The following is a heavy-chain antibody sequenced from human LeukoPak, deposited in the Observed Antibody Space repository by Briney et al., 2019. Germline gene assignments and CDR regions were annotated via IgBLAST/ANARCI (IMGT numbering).Heavy chain of an antibody. V-gene: IGHV3-74*01. Sequence: GGSLRLSCAASGFTFSSYWMHWVRQAPGKGLVWVSRIKSDGSTNYAGSVKGRFTISRDNAKNTVSLQMNSLRAEDTGVYYCARAPSEIGGYYPEYFRHWGQGTLVTVSS. CDR1: GFTFSSYW. D-gene: IGHD3-22*01. CDR2: IKSDGST. J-gene: IGHJ1*01. CDR3: ARAPSEIGGYYPEYFRH.